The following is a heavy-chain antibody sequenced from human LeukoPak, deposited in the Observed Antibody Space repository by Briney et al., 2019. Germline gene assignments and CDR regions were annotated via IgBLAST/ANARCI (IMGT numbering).Heavy chain of an antibody. J-gene: IGHJ6*03. CDR1: GSTFTSCG. Sequence: ASVKVSCKASGSTFTSCGISWVRQAPGQGLEWMGWISAYNGNTNYAQKLQGRVTMTTDTSTSTAYMELRSLRSDDTAVYYCARYVAGPYYYYMDVWGKGTTVTISS. D-gene: IGHD6-19*01. V-gene: IGHV1-18*01. CDR3: ARYVAGPYYYYMDV. CDR2: ISAYNGNT.